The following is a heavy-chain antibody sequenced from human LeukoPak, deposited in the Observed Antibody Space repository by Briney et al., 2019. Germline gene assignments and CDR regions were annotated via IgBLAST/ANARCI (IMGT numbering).Heavy chain of an antibody. V-gene: IGHV3-74*01. Sequence: GGSLRLSCAASGSTFRSFEINWVRQAPGKGLEWISRINSDGSGTSYADSVKGRFTISRDNAKNTLYLQMNSLRAEDTAVYYCARGYYDILTGAGDVWGQGTTVTVSS. CDR1: GSTFRSFE. J-gene: IGHJ6*02. CDR3: ARGYYDILTGAGDV. CDR2: INSDGSGT. D-gene: IGHD3-9*01.